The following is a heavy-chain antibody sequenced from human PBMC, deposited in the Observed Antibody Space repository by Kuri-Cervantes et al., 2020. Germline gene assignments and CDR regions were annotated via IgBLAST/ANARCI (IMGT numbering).Heavy chain of an antibody. Sequence: GGSLRLSCAASGFTFSDYYMSWIRQAPGKGLEWVSYISSSSSYIYYADSVKGRFTISRDNAKNSLYLQMNSLRAEDTAVYYCAKPTLMEGYYYYGMDVWGQGTTVTVSS. V-gene: IGHV3-11*06. CDR2: ISSSSSYI. CDR3: AKPTLMEGYYYYGMDV. J-gene: IGHJ6*02. CDR1: GFTFSDYY. D-gene: IGHD2-8*01.